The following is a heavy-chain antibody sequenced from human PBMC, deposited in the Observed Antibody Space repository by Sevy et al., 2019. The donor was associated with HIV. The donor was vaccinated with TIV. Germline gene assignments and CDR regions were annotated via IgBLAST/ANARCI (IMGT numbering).Heavy chain of an antibody. V-gene: IGHV3-11*06. Sequence: GSLRLSCAASGFTFSDYYMSWIRQAPGKGLEWVSYISSSSSYTNYADSVKGRFTISRDNAKNSLYLQMNSLRAEDTAVYYCARGGTVTPVDYFDLWGRGTLVTVSS. CDR2: ISSSSSYT. D-gene: IGHD4-17*01. J-gene: IGHJ2*01. CDR3: ARGGTVTPVDYFDL. CDR1: GFTFSDYY.